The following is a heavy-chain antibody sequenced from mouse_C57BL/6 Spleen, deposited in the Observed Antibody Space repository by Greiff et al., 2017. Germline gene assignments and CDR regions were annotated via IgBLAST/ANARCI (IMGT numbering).Heavy chain of an antibody. J-gene: IGHJ2*01. D-gene: IGHD2-3*01. CDR2: IDPSDSYT. CDR1: GYTFTSYW. CDR3: ARAIDGYYFDY. Sequence: QVQLKQPGAELVRPGTSVKLSCKASGYTFTSYWMHWVKQRPGQGLEWIGVIDPSDSYTNYNQKFKGKATLTVDTSSSTAYMQLSSLTSEDSAVYYCARAIDGYYFDYWGQGTTLTVSS. V-gene: IGHV1-59*01.